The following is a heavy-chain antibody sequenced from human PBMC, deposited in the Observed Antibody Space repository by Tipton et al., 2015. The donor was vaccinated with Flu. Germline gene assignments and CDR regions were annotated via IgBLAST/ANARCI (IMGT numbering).Heavy chain of an antibody. CDR1: GGSISSGGYY. CDR2: IYYSGST. V-gene: IGHV4-31*01. J-gene: IGHJ4*02. Sequence: TLSLTCTVSGGSISSGGYYWSWIRQHPGKGLEWIGYIYYSGSTYYNPSLKSLVTISVDTSKNQFSLKLSSVTAADTAVYYCAREYCSGGSCYFDYWGQGTLVTVSS. D-gene: IGHD2-15*01. CDR3: AREYCSGGSCYFDY.